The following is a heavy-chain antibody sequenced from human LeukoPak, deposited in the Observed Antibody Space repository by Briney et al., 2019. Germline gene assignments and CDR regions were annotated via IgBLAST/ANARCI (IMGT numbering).Heavy chain of an antibody. J-gene: IGHJ5*02. Sequence: PSETLSLTCTVSGGSISSYYWGWIRQPPGKGREWIASIYYSGSTYYNPSHKSRVTISVDTSKNQLSLRLSSLTAADTAVYYCARHEYSGSYYGLSWFDPWGQGTLVTVSS. CDR1: GGSISSYY. V-gene: IGHV4-39*01. CDR2: IYYSGST. D-gene: IGHD1-26*01. CDR3: ARHEYSGSYYGLSWFDP.